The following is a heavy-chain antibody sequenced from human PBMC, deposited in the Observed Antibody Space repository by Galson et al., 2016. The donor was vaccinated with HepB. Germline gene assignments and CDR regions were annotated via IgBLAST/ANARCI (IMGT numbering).Heavy chain of an antibody. J-gene: IGHJ3*02. CDR3: ARDDIKTDAFNI. Sequence: VKVSCKASGGTFSTYAVTWVRQAPGQGLEWMGGIIPIFGTRNYAQKFQGRVTISADDSLSTAYMELSSLRSEDTAVYYCARDDIKTDAFNIWGQGTMVTVSS. CDR2: IIPIFGTR. V-gene: IGHV1-69*01. CDR1: GGTFSTYA.